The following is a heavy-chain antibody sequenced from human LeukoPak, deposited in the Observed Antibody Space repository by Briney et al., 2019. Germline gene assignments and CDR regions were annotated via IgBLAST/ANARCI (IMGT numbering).Heavy chain of an antibody. CDR1: GFTFSSYG. V-gene: IGHV3-30*02. CDR3: AKATAPRPFDY. J-gene: IGHJ4*02. CDR2: IRYDGSNK. D-gene: IGHD1-1*01. Sequence: PGGSLRLSCAASGFTFSSYGMHWVRQAPGKGLEWVAFIRYDGSNKYYADSGKGRFTISRDNSKNTLYLQMNSLRAEDTAVYYCAKATAPRPFDYWGQGTLVTVSS.